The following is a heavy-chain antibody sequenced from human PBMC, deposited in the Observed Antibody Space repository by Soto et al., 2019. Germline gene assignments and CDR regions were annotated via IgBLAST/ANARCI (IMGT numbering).Heavy chain of an antibody. CDR3: ARDRRLPGIAVACQDDAFDI. D-gene: IGHD6-19*01. CDR1: GDSVSSNSAA. J-gene: IGHJ3*02. V-gene: IGHV6-1*01. CDR2: TYYRSKWYN. Sequence: SQTLSLTCAISGDSVSSNSAAWNWIRQSPSRGLEWLGRTYYRSKWYNDYAVSVKSRITINPDTSKNQFSLQLNSVTPEDTAVYYCARDRRLPGIAVACQDDAFDIWGQGTMVTVSS.